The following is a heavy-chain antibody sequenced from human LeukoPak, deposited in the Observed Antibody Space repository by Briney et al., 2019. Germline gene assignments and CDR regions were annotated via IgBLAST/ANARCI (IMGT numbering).Heavy chain of an antibody. V-gene: IGHV3-23*01. J-gene: IGHJ4*02. D-gene: IGHD6-19*01. CDR1: RFTFSSYA. Sequence: GGSLRLSCAASRFTFSSYAMSWVRQAPGKGLEWVSLISATGGNTYYADSVKGRFTISRDNSKNTLYLHMNSLRAEDTAIYYCSSSVFYSSGWYGGYWGQGTLVTVSS. CDR2: ISATGGNT. CDR3: SSSVFYSSGWYGGY.